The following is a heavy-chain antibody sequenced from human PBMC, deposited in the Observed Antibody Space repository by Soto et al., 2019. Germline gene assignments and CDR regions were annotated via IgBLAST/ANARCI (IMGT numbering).Heavy chain of an antibody. CDR2: IHPGDSDT. Sequence: GESLKISCQGSGYSFTNYWVGWVRQIPGRGLEWMGIIHPGDSDTRYSPFFQGQVTISADKSISTAYLQWSSLKASDTAMYYCASHNRYSSSWFEGWFDHWAQRTLVTVSS. CDR3: ASHNRYSSSWFEGWFDH. J-gene: IGHJ5*02. D-gene: IGHD6-13*01. CDR1: GYSFTNYW. V-gene: IGHV5-51*01.